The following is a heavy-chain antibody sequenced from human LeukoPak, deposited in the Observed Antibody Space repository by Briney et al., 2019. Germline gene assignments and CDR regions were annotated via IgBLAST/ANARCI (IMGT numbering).Heavy chain of an antibody. Sequence: SVKVSCKASVGTFSSYAISWGRQAPGQGPEWMGGIIPIFGTANYAQKFQGRVTITADESTSTAYMELSSLRSEDTAVYYYARAASVYYDFWSGYLGNFDYWGQGTLVTVSS. D-gene: IGHD3-3*01. CDR1: VGTFSSYA. CDR3: ARAASVYYDFWSGYLGNFDY. J-gene: IGHJ4*02. CDR2: IIPIFGTA. V-gene: IGHV1-69*13.